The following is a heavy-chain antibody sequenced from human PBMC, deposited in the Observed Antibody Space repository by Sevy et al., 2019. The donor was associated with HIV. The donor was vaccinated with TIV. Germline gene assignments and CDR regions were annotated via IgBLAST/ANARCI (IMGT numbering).Heavy chain of an antibody. D-gene: IGHD1-26*01. J-gene: IGHJ5*02. CDR2: ISGCGDNR. V-gene: IGHV3-23*01. CDR1: GFTFSTFG. CDR3: AKDLSGWSDP. Sequence: GGSLRLSCAASGFTFSTFGMRWVRQAPGKGLEWVSSISGCGDNRFYADSVRGRFTISRDISKNTLYLQLNSLRAEDSAIYYCAKDLSGWSDPWGQGTLVTVSS.